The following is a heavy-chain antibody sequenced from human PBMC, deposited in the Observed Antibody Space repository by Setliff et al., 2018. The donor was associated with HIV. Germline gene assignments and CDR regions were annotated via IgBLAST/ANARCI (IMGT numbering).Heavy chain of an antibody. CDR1: GGSISSGSYY. V-gene: IGHV4-61*02. J-gene: IGHJ6*02. Sequence: SETLSLTCTVSGGSISSGSYYWSWIRQPAGKGLEWIGRIYTSGSTNYNPSLKSRVTISVDTSKNQFSLKPRSVTAADTAVYYCARDGDYNYYGMDVWGQGTTVTVSS. D-gene: IGHD4-17*01. CDR3: ARDGDYNYYGMDV. CDR2: IYTSGST.